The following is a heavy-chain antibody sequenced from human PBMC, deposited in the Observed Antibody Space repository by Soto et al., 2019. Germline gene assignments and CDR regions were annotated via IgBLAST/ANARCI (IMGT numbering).Heavy chain of an antibody. CDR3: ARGVKYGAYSRWFDP. J-gene: IGHJ5*02. V-gene: IGHV1-8*01. Sequence: QGQLVQSGAEVKKPGPTVKVSCKALGYTFTIYDINWVRQATGQGFEYWGWMNPNSGNTAYVQKFQGRVTMTWDTSITTAYMELSSLRSEDTAVYFCARGVKYGAYSRWFDPWGQGTLVTVSS. CDR2: MNPNSGNT. D-gene: IGHD4-17*01. CDR1: GYTFTIYD.